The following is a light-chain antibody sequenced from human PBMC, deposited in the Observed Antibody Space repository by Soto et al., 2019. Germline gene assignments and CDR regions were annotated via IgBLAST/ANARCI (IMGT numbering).Light chain of an antibody. CDR2: GAS. CDR1: QSVSSSY. V-gene: IGKV3-20*01. CDR3: QQYGSSIFT. J-gene: IGKJ3*01. Sequence: EIVLTQSPGTLSLSPGERATLSCRASQSVSSSYLAWYQQKPGQAPRLLIYGASGRPPGIPDRFSGGGAGTDFTLTISRMEPEDFAVYYCQQYGSSIFTFGPGTKVDIK.